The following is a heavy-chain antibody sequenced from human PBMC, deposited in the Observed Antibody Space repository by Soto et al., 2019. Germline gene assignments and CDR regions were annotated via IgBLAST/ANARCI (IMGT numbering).Heavy chain of an antibody. Sequence: SETLSLTCTVSGGSINSNNYYWAWIRQPPGKGLAWIASIYYDGSTYYNPSLKSRVSISVDTSKSHFSLKLSSATAADTAVYYCAKVVVAATRHTDFDSWGQGTLVTVSS. D-gene: IGHD2-15*01. J-gene: IGHJ4*02. CDR1: GGSINSNNYY. CDR2: IYYDGST. V-gene: IGHV4-39*02. CDR3: AKVVVAATRHTDFDS.